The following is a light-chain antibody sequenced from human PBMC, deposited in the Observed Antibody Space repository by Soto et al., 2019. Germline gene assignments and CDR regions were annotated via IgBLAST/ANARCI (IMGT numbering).Light chain of an antibody. CDR3: CSYAGSSTYV. CDR1: NRDVGNYNL. CDR2: EVT. Sequence: QSVLTQPASVSGSTGQSITISCTGTNRDVGNYNLVSWYQHHPGQAPKIMLYEVTRRPSGVSNRFSGSKSGNTASLTISGLQAEDEADYYCCSYAGSSTYVFGTGTKLTVL. V-gene: IGLV2-23*02. J-gene: IGLJ1*01.